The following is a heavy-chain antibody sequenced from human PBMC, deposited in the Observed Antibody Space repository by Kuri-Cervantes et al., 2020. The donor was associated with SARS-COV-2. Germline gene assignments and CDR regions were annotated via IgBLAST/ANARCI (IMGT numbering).Heavy chain of an antibody. Sequence: SETLSLTCTVSGGSISSYYWSWIRQPPGQGLEWLGYIYYSGSTKYNPSLESRVTISLDTSRNQFSLKLSYVTAADSAAYYCARSGYYSRGVTYYYMDVWDKGTTVTVSS. CDR2: IYYSGST. D-gene: IGHD3-22*01. CDR1: GGSISSYY. CDR3: ARSGYYSRGVTYYYMDV. J-gene: IGHJ6*03. V-gene: IGHV4-59*12.